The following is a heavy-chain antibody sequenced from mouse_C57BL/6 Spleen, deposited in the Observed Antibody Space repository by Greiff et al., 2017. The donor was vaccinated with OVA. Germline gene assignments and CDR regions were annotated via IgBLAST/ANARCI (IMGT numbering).Heavy chain of an antibody. J-gene: IGHJ2*01. V-gene: IGHV1-82*01. D-gene: IGHD1-1*01. Sequence: VQLQQSGPELVKPGASVKISCKASGYAFSSSWMNWVKQRPGKGLEWIGRIYPGDGDTNYNGKFKGKATLTADKSSSTAYMQLSSLTSEDSAVYFCARFDYGSSEDYWGQGTTLTVSS. CDR2: IYPGDGDT. CDR1: GYAFSSSW. CDR3: ARFDYGSSEDY.